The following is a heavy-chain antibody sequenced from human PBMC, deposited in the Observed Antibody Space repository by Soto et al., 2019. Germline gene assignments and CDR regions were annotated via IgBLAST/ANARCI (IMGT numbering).Heavy chain of an antibody. Sequence: TCAVSCGYSRSRNWWRWVSQPPGKGLEWIGEIYHSGSTNYNPSLKSRVTISVDKSKNQFSLKLSSVTAADTAVYYCAGIAAAVTRFEYLGQRTLVTVSS. J-gene: IGHJ4*02. CDR2: IYHSGST. V-gene: IGHV4-4*02. CDR1: CGYSRSRNW. CDR3: AGIAAAVTRFEY. D-gene: IGHD6-13*01.